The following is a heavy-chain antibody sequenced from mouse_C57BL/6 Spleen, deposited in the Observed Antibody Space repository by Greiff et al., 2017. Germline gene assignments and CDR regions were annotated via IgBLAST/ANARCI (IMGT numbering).Heavy chain of an antibody. V-gene: IGHV1-78*01. CDR1: GYTFTDHT. CDR3: ARSDYDYDLWYFDV. CDR2: IYPRDGST. Sequence: VQLVESDAELVKPGASVTISCKVSGYTFTDHTIHWMKQRPEPGLEWIGYIYPRDGSTKYNEKFKGKATLTADKTSSTAYMQLNSLTSEDSAVYFCARSDYDYDLWYFDVWGTGTTVTVSS. J-gene: IGHJ1*03. D-gene: IGHD2-4*01.